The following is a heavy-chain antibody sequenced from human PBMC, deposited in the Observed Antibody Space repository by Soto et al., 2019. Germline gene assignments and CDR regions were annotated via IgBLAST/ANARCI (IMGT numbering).Heavy chain of an antibody. J-gene: IGHJ6*02. CDR3: ARDKGRYDSGMDA. D-gene: IGHD3-9*01. CDR2: IFYSGST. V-gene: IGHV4-59*01. Sequence: SETLSLTCTVSGASISSYYWAWIRQPPGKGLEWIGYIFYSGSTKYNPSLKSRVTISVGTSKSHFSLNLTSVTAADTAVYYCARDKGRYDSGMDAWGQGTTVTVSS. CDR1: GASISSYY.